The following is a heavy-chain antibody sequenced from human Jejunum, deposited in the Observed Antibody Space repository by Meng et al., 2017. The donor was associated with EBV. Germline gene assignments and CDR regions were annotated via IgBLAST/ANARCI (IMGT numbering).Heavy chain of an antibody. Sequence: EVQLWGSGGGLVQPGGSLRLACAASGFSFSNSAMSWVRQAPGKGLEWVSVISGSAGNTYYADSVKGRFTISRDLSNNTLYLQMNSLRAEDTAIYYCAKLLKYWGQGTLVTVSS. V-gene: IGHV3-23*01. CDR2: ISGSAGNT. CDR3: AKLLKY. CDR1: GFSFSNSA. J-gene: IGHJ4*02.